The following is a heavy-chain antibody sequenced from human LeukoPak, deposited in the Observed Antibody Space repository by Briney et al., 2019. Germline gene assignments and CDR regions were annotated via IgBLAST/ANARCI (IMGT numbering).Heavy chain of an antibody. CDR3: AKDGSYVGYFDY. CDR1: GFTFSSYA. Sequence: GGSLRLSCAASGFTFSSYAMSWVRQALGKGLEWVSAISGSGGSTYYADSVTGRFTISRDNSKNTLYLQMNSLRAEDTAVYYCAKDGSYVGYFDYWGQGTLVTVSS. J-gene: IGHJ4*02. V-gene: IGHV3-23*01. CDR2: ISGSGGST. D-gene: IGHD2-15*01.